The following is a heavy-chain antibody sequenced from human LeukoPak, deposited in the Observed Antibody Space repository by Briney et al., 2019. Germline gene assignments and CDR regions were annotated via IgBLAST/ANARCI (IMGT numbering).Heavy chain of an antibody. CDR1: GYTFTSYY. CDR2: INPSGGST. Sequence: ASVKVSCKASGYTFTSYYMHWVRQAPGQGLEWMGIINPSGGSTSYAQKFQGRFTMTRDTSTSTVYMELSSLRSEDTAVYYCARDWYCSSTSCKVEDYWGQGTLVTVSS. D-gene: IGHD2-2*01. CDR3: ARDWYCSSTSCKVEDY. J-gene: IGHJ4*02. V-gene: IGHV1-46*01.